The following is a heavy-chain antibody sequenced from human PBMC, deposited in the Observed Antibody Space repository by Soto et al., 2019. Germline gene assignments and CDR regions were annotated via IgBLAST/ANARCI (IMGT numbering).Heavy chain of an antibody. CDR1: GFTFSSYA. D-gene: IGHD3-3*01. V-gene: IGHV3-23*01. J-gene: IGHJ4*02. CDR2: ISGSGGST. Sequence: GGSLRLSCAASGFTFSSYAMSWVRQAPGKGLEWVSAISGSGGSTYYADSVKGRFTISRDNSKNTLYLQMNSLRAEDTAVYYCAKDQGVRITIFGVVIIALDYWGQGTLVTVSS. CDR3: AKDQGVRITIFGVVIIALDY.